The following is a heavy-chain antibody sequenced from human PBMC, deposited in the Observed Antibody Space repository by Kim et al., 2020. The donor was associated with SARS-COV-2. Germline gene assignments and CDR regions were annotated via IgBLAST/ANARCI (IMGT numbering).Heavy chain of an antibody. J-gene: IGHJ4*02. CDR3: ARGGRNYYDSSGYFLDY. Sequence: GGSLRLSCAASGFTFSSYWMSWVRQAPGKGLEWVANIKQDGSEKYYVDSVKGRFTISRDNAKNSLYLQMNSLRAEDTAVYYCARGGRNYYDSSGYFLDYWGQGTLVTVSS. CDR1: GFTFSSYW. V-gene: IGHV3-7*03. CDR2: IKQDGSEK. D-gene: IGHD3-22*01.